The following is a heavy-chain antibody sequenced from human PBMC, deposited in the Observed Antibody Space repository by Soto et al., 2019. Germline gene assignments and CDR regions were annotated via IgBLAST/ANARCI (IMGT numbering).Heavy chain of an antibody. V-gene: IGHV1-18*04. Sequence: QVHLVQSGAEVKKPGASVKVSCKASGYTFTSYGVFWVRQAPGQGLEWMGWISGYTGNTNYAQKFQGRVTVTADTSTTTAYMELRSLRSDDTAVYYCARGGAVKVVDAFDIWGQGTLVTVSS. J-gene: IGHJ3*02. CDR3: ARGGAVKVVDAFDI. D-gene: IGHD1-26*01. CDR1: GYTFTSYG. CDR2: ISGYTGNT.